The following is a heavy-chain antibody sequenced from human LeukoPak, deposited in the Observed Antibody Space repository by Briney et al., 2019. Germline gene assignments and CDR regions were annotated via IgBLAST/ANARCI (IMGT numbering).Heavy chain of an antibody. J-gene: IGHJ4*02. CDR3: ARDHSIAAAGH. D-gene: IGHD6-13*01. V-gene: IGHV3-21*01. Sequence: GGSLRLSCAASGFTFSSYSMNWVRQAPGKGLEWVSSISSSSSYIYYADSVKGRFTISRDNAKNSLYLQMNSLRAEDTAVYYCARDHSIAAAGHWGQGTLVTVSS. CDR2: ISSSSSYI. CDR1: GFTFSSYS.